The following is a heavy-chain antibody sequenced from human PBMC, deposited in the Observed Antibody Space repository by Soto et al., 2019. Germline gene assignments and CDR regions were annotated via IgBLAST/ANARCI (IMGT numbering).Heavy chain of an antibody. V-gene: IGHV1-8*01. CDR1: GYTFTSYD. D-gene: IGHD1-26*01. Sequence: QVQLVQSGAEVKKPGASVKVSCKASGYTFTSYDINWVRQATGQGREWMGWMNPNSGNTGYAQKFQSRVTMTRNTLISTGYRELSSVRSYDTAVYYCGSEKVGDNDYWGQGTLVTVSS. CDR2: MNPNSGNT. CDR3: GSEKVGDNDY. J-gene: IGHJ4*02.